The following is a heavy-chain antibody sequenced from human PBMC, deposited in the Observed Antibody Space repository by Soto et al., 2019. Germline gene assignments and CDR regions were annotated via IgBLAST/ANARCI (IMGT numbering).Heavy chain of an antibody. CDR3: AKERSSGWSFDY. CDR1: GFTFSTYA. J-gene: IGHJ4*02. Sequence: GGSLRLSCAASGFTFSTYAMNWVRQAPGKGLEWVSGISGSGDSTYYADSVKGRFTVSRDISKNTLYLQMNSLRAEDTAVFYCAKERSSGWSFDYWGQGTLVTVSS. D-gene: IGHD6-19*01. CDR2: ISGSGDST. V-gene: IGHV3-23*01.